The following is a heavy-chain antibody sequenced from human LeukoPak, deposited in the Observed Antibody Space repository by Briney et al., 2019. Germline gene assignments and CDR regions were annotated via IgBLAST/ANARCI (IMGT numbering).Heavy chain of an antibody. CDR3: AKGDSSGYYSTFDY. CDR2: ISWNSGSI. J-gene: IGHJ4*02. Sequence: GESLRLSCAASGFTFDDYAMHWVRQAPGKGLEWVSGISWNSGSIGYADSVKGRFTISRDNAKNSLYLQMNSLRAEDMALYYCAKGDSSGYYSTFDYWGQGTLVTVSS. V-gene: IGHV3-9*03. D-gene: IGHD3-22*01. CDR1: GFTFDDYA.